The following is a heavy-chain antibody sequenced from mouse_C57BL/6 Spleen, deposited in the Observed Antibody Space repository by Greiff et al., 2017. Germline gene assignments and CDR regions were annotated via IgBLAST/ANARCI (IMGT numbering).Heavy chain of an antibody. Sequence: QVQLQQPGAELVRPGTSVKLSCKASGYTFTSYWMHWVKQRPGQGLEWIGVIDPSDSYTNYNQKFKGKATLTVDTSSSTAYMQLSSLTSEDSAVYYCAREGGNYATWFAYWGQGTLVTVSA. CDR1: GYTFTSYW. CDR2: IDPSDSYT. CDR3: AREGGNYATWFAY. D-gene: IGHD2-1*01. J-gene: IGHJ3*01. V-gene: IGHV1-59*01.